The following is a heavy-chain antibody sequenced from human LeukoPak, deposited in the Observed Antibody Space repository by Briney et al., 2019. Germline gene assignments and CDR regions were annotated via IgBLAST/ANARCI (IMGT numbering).Heavy chain of an antibody. CDR2: ISDTGGST. V-gene: IGHV3-23*01. J-gene: IGHJ4*02. CDR1: GFTFSNYA. D-gene: IGHD4-17*01. CDR3: AKVGYGDLDH. Sequence: GGSLRLSCADSGFTFSNYAMSWVRQAPGKGLEWASSISDTGGSTYYADSVKGRFTISRDNPENTVYLQMSSLRVNDTATYFCAKVGYGDLDHWGQGVLVPVSS.